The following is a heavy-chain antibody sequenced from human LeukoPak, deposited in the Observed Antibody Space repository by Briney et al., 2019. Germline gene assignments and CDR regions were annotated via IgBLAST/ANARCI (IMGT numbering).Heavy chain of an antibody. Sequence: PSETLSLTCTVSGYSISSGYYWGWIRQPPGKGLEWIGGINHSGSTNYNPSLKSRVTISVDTSKNQFSLKLSSVTAADTAVYYCARDSLIRVRPEYSSSNWFDPWGQGTLVTVSS. CDR1: GYSISSGYY. J-gene: IGHJ5*02. CDR2: INHSGST. CDR3: ARDSLIRVRPEYSSSNWFDP. D-gene: IGHD6-6*01. V-gene: IGHV4-38-2*02.